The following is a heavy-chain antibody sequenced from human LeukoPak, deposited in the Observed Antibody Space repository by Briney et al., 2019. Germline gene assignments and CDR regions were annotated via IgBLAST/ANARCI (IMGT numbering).Heavy chain of an antibody. CDR3: ARSSSGWYVALGYFDY. CDR1: GYTFTSYG. CDR2: ISAYNGNT. D-gene: IGHD6-19*01. J-gene: IGHJ4*02. Sequence: ASVKVSCKASGYTFTSYGISWVRQAPGQGLEWMGWISAYNGNTNYAQKLQGRVTMTTDTSTSTAYMELRSLRSDDTAVYYCARSSSGWYVALGYFDYWGQGTLVTVSS. V-gene: IGHV1-18*01.